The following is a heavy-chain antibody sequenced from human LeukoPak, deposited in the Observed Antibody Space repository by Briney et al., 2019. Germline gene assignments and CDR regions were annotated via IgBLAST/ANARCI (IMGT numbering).Heavy chain of an antibody. CDR2: ISSSSTIM. V-gene: IGHV3-48*02. Sequence: GGSLRLSCAASGFTFPTYGINWVRQAPGKGLEWLSYISSSSTIMYYAGSVRGRFTISRDNAKNSLYLQMNNLRHEDTAVYYCARGVEGSNYCDSSGKGNALDIWGQGTMVTVSS. CDR1: GFTFPTYG. J-gene: IGHJ3*02. CDR3: ARGVEGSNYCDSSGKGNALDI. D-gene: IGHD3-22*01.